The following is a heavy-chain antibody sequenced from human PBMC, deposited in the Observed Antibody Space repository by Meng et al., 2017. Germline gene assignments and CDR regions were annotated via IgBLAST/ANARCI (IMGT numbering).Heavy chain of an antibody. CDR1: GFTCSSYS. Sequence: EVQLVESGGGPVKPGGSLRLSCAASGFTCSSYSMNWVRQAPGKGLEWVSSISSSSSYIYYADSVKGRFTISRDNAKNSLYLQMNSLRAEDTAVYYCAREDYGDSRPFDYWGQGTLVTVS. V-gene: IGHV3-21*01. J-gene: IGHJ4*02. CDR3: AREDYGDSRPFDY. D-gene: IGHD4-17*01. CDR2: ISSSSSYI.